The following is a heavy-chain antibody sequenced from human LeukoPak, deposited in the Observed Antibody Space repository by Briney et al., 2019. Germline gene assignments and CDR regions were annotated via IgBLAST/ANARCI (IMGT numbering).Heavy chain of an antibody. J-gene: IGHJ4*02. CDR1: GFTFSSYA. CDR2: ISGSGGST. CDR3: ALGYSYGPVEIYYFDY. Sequence: GGSLRLSCAASGFTFSSYAMTWVRQAPGKGLEWVSSISGSGGSTYYADSVKGRFTISRDNSKNTLYLQMNSLRAEDTAVYYCALGYSYGPVEIYYFDYWGQGTLVTVSS. D-gene: IGHD5-18*01. V-gene: IGHV3-23*01.